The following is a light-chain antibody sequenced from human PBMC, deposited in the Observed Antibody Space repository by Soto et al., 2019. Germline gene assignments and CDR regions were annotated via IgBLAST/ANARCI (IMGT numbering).Light chain of an antibody. CDR2: DVS. J-gene: IGKJ5*01. Sequence: EIVLTHSPATLCLSPGERATLSCRASQSVSRYLAWYKQKPGQPPSIVIYDVSIRAPGIPARFNGSGSGTEFTLTISSLKSEDFEVYYCQQYNNWPPTFGQGTRLEIK. CDR3: QQYNNWPPT. V-gene: IGKV3-15*01. CDR1: QSVSRY.